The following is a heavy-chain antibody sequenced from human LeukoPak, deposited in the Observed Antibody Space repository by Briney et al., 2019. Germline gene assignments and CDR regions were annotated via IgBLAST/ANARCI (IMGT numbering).Heavy chain of an antibody. CDR3: AKVPHIVVVPAATGALDFDY. CDR2: TKGDGSAK. V-gene: IGHV3-7*01. J-gene: IGHJ4*02. Sequence: GGSLRLSCAASSFTFSSYFMSWVRQAPGRGLEWVANTKGDGSAKHYVDSVKGRFTISSDNAKNLLYLQMNSLRIEDTAVYYCAKVPHIVVVPAATGALDFDYWGQGTLVTISS. CDR1: SFTFSSYF. D-gene: IGHD2-2*01.